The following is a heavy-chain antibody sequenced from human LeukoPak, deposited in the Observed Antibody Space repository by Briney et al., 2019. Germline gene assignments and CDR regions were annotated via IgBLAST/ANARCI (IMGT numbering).Heavy chain of an antibody. J-gene: IGHJ4*02. Sequence: PGWSLRFSCAASGFTFSSYWMHWVRQAPWKRLLWVSRINSDRSSTSYADSVKGRFTISRDNAKNTLYLQMNSLRAEDTVVYYKQKTAYDILTGYYGYYFDYWGQGTLVTVSS. CDR1: GFTFSSYW. D-gene: IGHD3-9*01. V-gene: IGHV3-74*01. CDR2: INSDRSST. CDR3: QKTAYDILTGYYGYYFDY.